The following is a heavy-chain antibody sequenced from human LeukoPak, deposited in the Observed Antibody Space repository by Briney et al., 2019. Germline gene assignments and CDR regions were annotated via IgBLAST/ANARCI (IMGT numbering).Heavy chain of an antibody. CDR3: ARDLRRCSSSSCYGDWFDP. CDR2: IYTSGST. V-gene: IGHV4-4*07. J-gene: IGHJ5*02. D-gene: IGHD2-2*01. Sequence: SETLSLTCTVSGGSISSYYWSWIRQPAGKGLEWIGRIYTSGSTNYNPSLKSRVTMSVDTSKNQFSLKLSSMTAADTAVYYCARDLRRCSSSSCYGDWFDPWGQGTLVTVSS. CDR1: GGSISSYY.